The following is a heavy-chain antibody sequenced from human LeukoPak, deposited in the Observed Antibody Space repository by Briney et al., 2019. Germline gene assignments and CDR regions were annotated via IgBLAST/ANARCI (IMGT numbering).Heavy chain of an antibody. V-gene: IGHV4-31*03. D-gene: IGHD6-13*01. CDR1: GGSISSGGYY. CDR3: ARSWSGYFDY. CDR2: IYYSGST. Sequence: PSETLSLTCTVSGGSISSGGYYWSWIRQHPGKGLEWIGYIYYSGSTYYDPSLKSRVTISVDTSKNQFSLKLSSVTAADTAVYYCARSWSGYFDYWGQGTLVTVSS. J-gene: IGHJ4*02.